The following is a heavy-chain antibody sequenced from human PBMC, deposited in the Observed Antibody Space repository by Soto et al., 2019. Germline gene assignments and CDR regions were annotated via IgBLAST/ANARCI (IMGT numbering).Heavy chain of an antibody. CDR1: GGSISSGGYY. CDR2: IYYSGST. Sequence: SETLSLTCTVSGGSISSGGYYWSWIRQHPGKGLEWIGYIYYSGSTYYNPSLKSRVTISVDTSKNQFSLKLSSVTAADTAVYYCASAYDSSGYYFLSWFDPWSQGTLVTVSS. V-gene: IGHV4-31*03. D-gene: IGHD3-22*01. CDR3: ASAYDSSGYYFLSWFDP. J-gene: IGHJ5*02.